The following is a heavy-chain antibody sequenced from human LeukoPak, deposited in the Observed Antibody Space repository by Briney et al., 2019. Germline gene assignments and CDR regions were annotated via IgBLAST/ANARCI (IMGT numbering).Heavy chain of an antibody. CDR2: IGTVGDT. V-gene: IGHV3-13*01. D-gene: IGHD2-2*01. Sequence: GGSLRLSCAASGFTFSNSDMHWVRQAAGKGLEWVSAIGTVGDTYYPGSVKGRFTISRDNAKNSLYLQMNSLRAGDTAVYYCAKDSPCSSTSCHYDYWGQGTLVTVSS. CDR1: GFTFSNSD. CDR3: AKDSPCSSTSCHYDY. J-gene: IGHJ4*02.